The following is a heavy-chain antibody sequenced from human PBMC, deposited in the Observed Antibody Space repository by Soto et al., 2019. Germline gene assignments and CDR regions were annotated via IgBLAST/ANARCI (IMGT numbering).Heavy chain of an antibody. Sequence: SVKVSCKASGVTFSSYAISWVRQAPGQGLEWMGGIIPIFGTANYAQKFQGRVTITADKSTSTAYMELSSLRSEDTAVYYCARAPHYYDSSGYYPDAFDIWGQGTMVTVSS. CDR2: IIPIFGTA. J-gene: IGHJ3*02. CDR3: ARAPHYYDSSGYYPDAFDI. D-gene: IGHD3-22*01. CDR1: GVTFSSYA. V-gene: IGHV1-69*06.